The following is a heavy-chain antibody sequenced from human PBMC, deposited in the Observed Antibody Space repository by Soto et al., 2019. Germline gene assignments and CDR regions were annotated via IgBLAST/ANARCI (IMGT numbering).Heavy chain of an antibody. V-gene: IGHV1-2*02. CDR3: ARFTVPLAIVVLPAASYDY. J-gene: IGHJ4*02. CDR2: INPNSGGT. CDR1: GYTFTGYY. D-gene: IGHD2-2*01. Sequence: VASVKVSCKTSGYTFTGYYMHWVRQAPGQGLEWMGWINPNSGGTNYAQKFQGRVTMTRDTSISTAYMELSRLRSDDTAVYYCARFTVPLAIVVLPAASYDYWGQGTLVTVSS.